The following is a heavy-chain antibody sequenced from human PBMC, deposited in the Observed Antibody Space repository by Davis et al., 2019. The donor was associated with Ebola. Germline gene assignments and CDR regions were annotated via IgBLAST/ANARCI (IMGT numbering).Heavy chain of an antibody. J-gene: IGHJ6*02. Sequence: SETLSLTCAVSGGSISSGGYSWSWIRQPPGKGLEWIGYIYHSGSTYYNPSLKSRVTISVDRSKNQFSLKLSSVTAADTAVYYCATWDNIAAAVTGIWYYYYGMDVWGQGTTVTVSS. D-gene: IGHD6-13*01. CDR1: GGSISSGGYS. V-gene: IGHV4-30-2*01. CDR3: ATWDNIAAAVTGIWYYYYGMDV. CDR2: IYHSGST.